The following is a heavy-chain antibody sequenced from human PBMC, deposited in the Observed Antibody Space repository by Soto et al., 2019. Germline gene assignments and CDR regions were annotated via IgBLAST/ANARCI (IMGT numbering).Heavy chain of an antibody. CDR1: GFSVGDNY. J-gene: IGHJ3*01. CDR3: ARDGGYV. D-gene: IGHD3-16*01. V-gene: IGHV3-66*01. Sequence: EVQLVESGGGLVQPGGSLRLSCAASGFSVGDNYMKWVRQAPGKGLEWVSVIYSGGSTFYADYVKGRSTISRDNSKNTLCLQMKTLRVDDTAINSCARDGGYVWGQGKMVTVS. CDR2: IYSGGST.